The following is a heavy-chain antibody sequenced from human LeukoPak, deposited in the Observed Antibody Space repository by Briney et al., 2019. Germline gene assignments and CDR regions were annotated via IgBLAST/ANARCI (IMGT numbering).Heavy chain of an antibody. CDR1: GFTFSSYA. V-gene: IGHV3-23*01. CDR3: AREYGSGSYYFHFDY. CDR2: ISGSGGST. J-gene: IGHJ4*02. Sequence: GGSLRLSCAASGFTFSSYAMSWVRQAPGKGLEWVSAISGSGGSTYYADSVKGRVTISRDNSKNTLYLQMNSLRAEDTAVYYCAREYGSGSYYFHFDYWGQGTLVTASS. D-gene: IGHD3-10*01.